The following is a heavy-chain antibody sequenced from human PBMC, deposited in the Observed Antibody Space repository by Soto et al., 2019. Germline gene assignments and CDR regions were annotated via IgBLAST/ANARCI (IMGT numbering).Heavy chain of an antibody. D-gene: IGHD4-17*01. J-gene: IGHJ6*02. CDR3: ARLGSTTVTTLDSLGYYYGMDV. Sequence: ASVKVSCKASGYTFTGYYMHWVRQAPGQGLEWMGWINPNSGGTNYAQKFQGWVTMTRDTSISTAYMGLSRLRSDDTAVYYCARLGSTTVTTLDSLGYYYGMDVWGQGTTVTVSS. CDR1: GYTFTGYY. CDR2: INPNSGGT. V-gene: IGHV1-2*04.